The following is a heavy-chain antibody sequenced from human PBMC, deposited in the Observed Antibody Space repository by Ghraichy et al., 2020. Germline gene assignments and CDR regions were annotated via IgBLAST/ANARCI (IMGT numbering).Heavy chain of an antibody. V-gene: IGHV3-33*08. CDR1: GFTFSTYG. Sequence: GESLNISCAASGFTFSTYGMHWVRQAPGKGLEWVAVIWYDGSNKYYADSVKGRFTISRDNSKNTLYLQMNSLRAEDTAVYYCARDIWDYDFWSGYYNLVYYYGMDVWGQGTTVTVSS. CDR2: IWYDGSNK. CDR3: ARDIWDYDFWSGYYNLVYYYGMDV. D-gene: IGHD3-3*01. J-gene: IGHJ6*02.